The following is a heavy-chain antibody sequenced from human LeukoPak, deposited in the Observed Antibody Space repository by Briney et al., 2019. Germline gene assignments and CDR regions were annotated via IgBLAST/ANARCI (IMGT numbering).Heavy chain of an antibody. D-gene: IGHD3-22*01. Sequence: SVKVSCKASRGTFSSYAISWVRQAPGQGLEWMGRIIPIFGTANYAQKFQGRVTITSDKSTSTAYMALSSLRSEDTAVYYCARAYYYDSSGLTYYFDYWGQGTLVTVSS. CDR2: IIPIFGTA. J-gene: IGHJ4*02. CDR3: ARAYYYDSSGLTYYFDY. CDR1: RGTFSSYA. V-gene: IGHV1-69*06.